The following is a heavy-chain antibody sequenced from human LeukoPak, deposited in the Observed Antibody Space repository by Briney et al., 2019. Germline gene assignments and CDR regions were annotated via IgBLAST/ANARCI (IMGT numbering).Heavy chain of an antibody. Sequence: PSETLSLTCTVSGGSISSGGYYWSWIRQHPGKGLEWIGYIYYSGSTYYNPSLKSRVTISVDTSKNQFSLQLSSVTAADTAVYYCARVVEDIVVVPAATNWFDPWGQGTLVTVSS. CDR2: IYYSGST. CDR1: GGSISSGGYY. V-gene: IGHV4-31*03. J-gene: IGHJ5*02. CDR3: ARVVEDIVVVPAATNWFDP. D-gene: IGHD2-2*01.